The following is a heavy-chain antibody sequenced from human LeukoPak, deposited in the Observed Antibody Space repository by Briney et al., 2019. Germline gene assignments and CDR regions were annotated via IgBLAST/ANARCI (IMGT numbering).Heavy chain of an antibody. CDR2: VSTDSTYT. Sequence: PGGSLRLPCTATGFTCTYIHITRIRQAPGKGLEWLSYVSTDSTYTNYADSVKGRSTISRDNAKSSLYLQLNSLTAEDTAVYNCTKQYNQSFDLRGRGTLVTVSS. CDR1: GFTCTYIH. CDR3: TKQYNQSFDL. J-gene: IGHJ2*01. D-gene: IGHD1-1*01. V-gene: IGHV3-11*03.